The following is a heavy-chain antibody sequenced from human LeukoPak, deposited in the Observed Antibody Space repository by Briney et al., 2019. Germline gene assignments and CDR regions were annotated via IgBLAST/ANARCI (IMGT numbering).Heavy chain of an antibody. CDR1: GGSISSHY. CDR2: IYYSGST. CDR3: GRGRLSLDYFDY. D-gene: IGHD3-16*02. J-gene: IGHJ4*02. V-gene: IGHV4-59*11. Sequence: SETLSLTCTVSGGSISSHYWGWIRQPPGKGLEWIGYIYYSGSTNYNPSLKSRVTISVDTSKNQFSLKLSSVTAADTAVYYCGRGRLSLDYFDYWGQGTLVTVSS.